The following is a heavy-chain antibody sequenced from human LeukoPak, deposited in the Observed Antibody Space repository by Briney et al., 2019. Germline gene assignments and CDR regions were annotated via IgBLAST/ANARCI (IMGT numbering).Heavy chain of an antibody. D-gene: IGHD2-2*01. J-gene: IGHJ4*02. CDR1: GFTFDSYG. V-gene: IGHV3-21*01. Sequence: GESLKISCAASGFTFDSYGMNWVRQAPGKGLEWISSISSSSTYIYYADSVKGRFTISRDNAKNSLYLQMNSLRAEDTAVYYCARAYCSSTRCSYYFDSWGQGTLVTVSS. CDR2: ISSSSTYI. CDR3: ARAYCSSTRCSYYFDS.